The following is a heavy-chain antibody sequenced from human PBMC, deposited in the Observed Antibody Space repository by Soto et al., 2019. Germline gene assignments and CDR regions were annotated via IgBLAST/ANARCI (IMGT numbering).Heavy chain of an antibody. CDR3: ARAYCGGDCYSPPWYFDY. V-gene: IGHV4-39*07. Sequence: SETLSLTCTVSGGSISSSSYYWGWIRQPPGKGLEWIGSIYYSGSTNYKPSLKSRVTISVDTSKNQFSLKLSSVTAADTAVYYCARAYCGGDCYSPPWYFDYWGQGTLVTVSS. CDR1: GGSISSSSYY. D-gene: IGHD2-21*02. J-gene: IGHJ4*02. CDR2: IYYSGST.